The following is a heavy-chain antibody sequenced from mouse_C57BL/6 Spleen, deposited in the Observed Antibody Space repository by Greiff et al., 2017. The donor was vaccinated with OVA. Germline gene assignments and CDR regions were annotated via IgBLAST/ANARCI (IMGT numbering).Heavy chain of an antibody. CDR2: IDPSDSET. Sequence: QVQLQQPGAELVRPGSSVTLSCKASGYTFTSYWMHWVKQRPIQGLEWIGNIDPSDSETHYNQKFKDKATLTVDKSSSTAYMQLSSLTSEDSAVYYCARSVDYGSSYPYFDYWGQGTTLTVSS. D-gene: IGHD1-1*01. V-gene: IGHV1-52*01. CDR1: GYTFTSYW. CDR3: ARSVDYGSSYPYFDY. J-gene: IGHJ2*01.